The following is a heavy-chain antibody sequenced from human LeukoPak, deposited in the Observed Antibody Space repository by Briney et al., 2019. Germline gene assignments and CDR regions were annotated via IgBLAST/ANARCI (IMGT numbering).Heavy chain of an antibody. J-gene: IGHJ3*01. CDR1: GLTLNYDW. D-gene: IGHD2-2*01. Sequence: PGGSLRLSCAASGLTLNYDWMTWVRQAPGKGLEWVGRIKSISDGGTRDYAAPVKGRLTMSRDDSRNTVYLQMSSLKTEDTAVYYCARDRYCASSTCPGAFDLWGQGTVVTVSS. CDR3: ARDRYCASSTCPGAFDL. CDR2: IKSISDGGTR. V-gene: IGHV3-15*01.